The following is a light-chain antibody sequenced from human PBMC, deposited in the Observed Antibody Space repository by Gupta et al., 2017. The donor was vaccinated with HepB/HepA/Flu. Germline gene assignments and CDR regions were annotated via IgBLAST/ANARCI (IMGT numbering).Light chain of an antibody. CDR1: QRIGTY. J-gene: IGKJ2*02. Sequence: DIHMTQSPSSLSASVVDRVTITCRASQRIGTYLNWYQQKPGKAPKVLIYGASSLQSGVPSRVSGSGSGTDFTLTISRLQPEDFATYYCLQSYSIPRIFGQGTKVDIK. V-gene: IGKV1-39*01. CDR2: GAS. CDR3: LQSYSIPRI.